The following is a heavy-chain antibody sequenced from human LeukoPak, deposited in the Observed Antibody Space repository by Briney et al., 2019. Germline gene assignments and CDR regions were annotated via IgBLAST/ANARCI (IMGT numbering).Heavy chain of an antibody. CDR1: GFTFSDYY. Sequence: PGGSLRLSCAASGFTFSDYYMSWIRQAPGKGLEWVSYISSSSSYTNYADSVKGRFTISRDNAKNSLYLQMNSLRAEDTAVYYCAREGCSSTSCYSRAAFDIRGQGTMVTVSS. V-gene: IGHV3-11*06. D-gene: IGHD2-2*01. CDR3: AREGCSSTSCYSRAAFDI. J-gene: IGHJ3*02. CDR2: ISSSSSYT.